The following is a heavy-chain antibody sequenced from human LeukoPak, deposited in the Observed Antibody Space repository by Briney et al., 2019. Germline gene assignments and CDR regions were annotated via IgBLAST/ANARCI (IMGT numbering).Heavy chain of an antibody. J-gene: IGHJ5*02. CDR3: ANIQLWLSA. Sequence: GGALRLSFATPGFPFCSYSMSWGRPAPREGLEWVSAISGSGGSTYYADSVKGRFTISRDNSKNTLYLQMNSLRAEDTAVYYCANIQLWLSAWGQGTLVTVSS. CDR1: GFPFCSYS. CDR2: ISGSGGST. D-gene: IGHD5-18*01. V-gene: IGHV3-23*01.